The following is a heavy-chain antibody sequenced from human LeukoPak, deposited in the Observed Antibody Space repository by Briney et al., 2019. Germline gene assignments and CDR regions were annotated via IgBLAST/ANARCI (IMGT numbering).Heavy chain of an antibody. CDR3: ARGKGFVGHFDF. D-gene: IGHD3-3*01. J-gene: IGHJ4*02. V-gene: IGHV1-69*04. Sequence: ASVKVSCKASGGTFSSNAVSWVRQAPGQGLEWMGRIIPLLRTAEYAQKFQDRATITADKSTSTAYMELSSLRSEDTAVYYCARGKGFVGHFDFWGQGTLVTVSS. CDR1: GGTFSSNA. CDR2: IIPLLRTA.